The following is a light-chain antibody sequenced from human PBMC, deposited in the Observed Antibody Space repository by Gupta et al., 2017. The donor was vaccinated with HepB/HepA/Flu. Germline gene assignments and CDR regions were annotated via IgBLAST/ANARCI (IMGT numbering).Light chain of an antibody. CDR3: MQASNWPRT. Sequence: DVVLPQSPLSLPVTLGQPASISCRSSQGLVYSDGNTYLSWFQQRPGQSPRRLIYKVSDRDSGVPDRFSGSGSGNGYTLRISRVEADDCGISYCMQASNWPRTFGEGTKVEIK. J-gene: IGKJ4*01. CDR1: QGLVYSDGNTY. V-gene: IGKV2-30*01. CDR2: KVS.